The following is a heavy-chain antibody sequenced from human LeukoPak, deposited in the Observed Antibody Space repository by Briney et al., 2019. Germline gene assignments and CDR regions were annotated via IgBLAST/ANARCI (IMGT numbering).Heavy chain of an antibody. J-gene: IGHJ4*02. CDR1: GFTFSSYW. CDR3: ARKPIVNSAWYYFDY. V-gene: IGHV4-28*01. CDR2: IYYSGSA. D-gene: IGHD3-22*01. Sequence: LRLSCAASGFTFSSYWMSWVRQPPGKGLEWIGNIYYSGSAYYNPSLKSRVTMSVDTSKNQFSLKLSSVTAADTAVYYCARKPIVNSAWYYFDYWGQGTLVTVSS.